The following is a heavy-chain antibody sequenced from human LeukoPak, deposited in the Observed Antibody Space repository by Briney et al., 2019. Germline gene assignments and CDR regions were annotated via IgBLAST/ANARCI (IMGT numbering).Heavy chain of an antibody. CDR2: ISFDGKTK. J-gene: IGHJ4*02. V-gene: IGHV3-30*19. Sequence: GGSLRLSCAASGFTFSSYGMHWVRQAPGKGLEWVGIISFDGKTKYYADSVKGRFTMSRDNSKKTLYLQINSLRVEDTAVYYCARVTSYSRGFDYWGQGTLSTVSS. CDR1: GFTFSSYG. CDR3: ARVTSYSRGFDY. D-gene: IGHD3-10*01.